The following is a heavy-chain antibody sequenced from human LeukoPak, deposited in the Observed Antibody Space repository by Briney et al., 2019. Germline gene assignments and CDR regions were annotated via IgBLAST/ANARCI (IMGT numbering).Heavy chain of an antibody. CDR2: ISANAASI. J-gene: IGHJ2*01. CDR3: TRAAGTSPRRFDL. Sequence: GGSLRLSCAASGFTLDAFAMHWVRQAPGKGLVWVSGISANAASIAYADSVKGRFSISRDNAKNSLYLQLNFLGVEDTALYYCTRAAGTSPRRFDLWGRGTLVTVSS. CDR1: GFTLDAFA. V-gene: IGHV3-9*01. D-gene: IGHD1-26*01.